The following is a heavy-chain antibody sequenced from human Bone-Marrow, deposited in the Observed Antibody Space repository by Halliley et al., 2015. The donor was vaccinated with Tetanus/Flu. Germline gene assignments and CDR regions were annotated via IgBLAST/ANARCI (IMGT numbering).Heavy chain of an antibody. V-gene: IGHV1-18*01. CDR3: ARGQAGGSFGAGDY. D-gene: IGHD3-16*01. J-gene: IGHJ4*02. CDR2: ISAYNGNT. Sequence: QVQLVQSGAEVKKPGASMKVSCKASGYSFNDYGITWMRQAPGQGPEWMGWISAYNGNTKYSERLQGRLIMTTDTSTSTAYMELRSLGADDPAVYYCARGQAGGSFGAGDYWGQGTLVTVSS. CDR1: GYSFNDYG.